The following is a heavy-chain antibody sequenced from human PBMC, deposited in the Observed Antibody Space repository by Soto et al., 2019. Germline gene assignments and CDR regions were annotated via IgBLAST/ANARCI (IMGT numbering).Heavy chain of an antibody. CDR2: IYPDDSDS. CDR3: VATYGDYLDY. Sequence: GESLKISCKGSGYKFTAYWIGWVRQMPGKGLEWMAIIYPDDSDSRYSPSFQGQVTISADKSISTAYLQWSSLKASDTAIYYCVATYGDYLDYWGQGTLVTVSS. D-gene: IGHD4-17*01. CDR1: GYKFTAYW. V-gene: IGHV5-51*01. J-gene: IGHJ4*02.